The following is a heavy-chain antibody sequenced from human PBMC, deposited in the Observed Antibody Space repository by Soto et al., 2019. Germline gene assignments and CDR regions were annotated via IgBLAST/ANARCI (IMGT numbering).Heavy chain of an antibody. CDR1: GFTVSSNY. D-gene: IGHD3-16*01. J-gene: IGHJ4*02. CDR3: ERAFYYDYVYFDY. Sequence: GGSLRLSCAASGFTVSSNYMSWVRQAPGKGLEWVSVIYSGGSTYYADSVKGRFTISRDNSKNTLYLQMNSLRAEDTAVYYCERAFYYDYVYFDYWGQGTLVTVSS. V-gene: IGHV3-66*01. CDR2: IYSGGST.